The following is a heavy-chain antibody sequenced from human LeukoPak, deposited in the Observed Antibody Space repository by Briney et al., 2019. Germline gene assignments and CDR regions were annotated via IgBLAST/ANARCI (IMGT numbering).Heavy chain of an antibody. D-gene: IGHD6-19*01. CDR3: AKQYSSDWNGLAEYFQH. Sequence: ASVKVSCKASGYTFTNYYIHWVRQAPGQGLEWVGMINPSGGRTSYAQRFQGRVTVTTDTSTSTVYMQLSSLASEDTAVYYCAKQYSSDWNGLAEYFQHWGQGTLLTVSS. V-gene: IGHV1-46*01. CDR2: INPSGGRT. CDR1: GYTFTNYY. J-gene: IGHJ1*01.